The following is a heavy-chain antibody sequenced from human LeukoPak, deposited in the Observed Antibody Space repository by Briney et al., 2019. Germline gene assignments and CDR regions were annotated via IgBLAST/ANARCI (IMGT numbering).Heavy chain of an antibody. CDR1: GGSVRSGSYY. V-gene: IGHV4-30-2*01. CDR3: ATVKLGMGGYSFPY. CDR2: IYHSGSA. J-gene: IGHJ4*02. Sequence: SETLSLTCTVSGGSVRSGSYYWSWIRQPPGKGLEWIGCIYHSGSAYYNPSLKSRVTISVDRSKNQFSLELSSVTAADSAVYYCATVKLGMGGYSFPYGGQGTLPTPPS. D-gene: IGHD7-27*01.